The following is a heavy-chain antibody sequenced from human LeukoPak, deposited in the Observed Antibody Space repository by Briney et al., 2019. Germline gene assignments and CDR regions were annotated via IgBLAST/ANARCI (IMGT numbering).Heavy chain of an antibody. V-gene: IGHV3-21*01. CDR3: AKGRRDAYNYYFDY. Sequence: GGSLRLSCAASGFTFSTYSGNWIRQAPGKGLEWVSSISDDSNYIFYADSVKGRFTISRDNAKNSLYLQMNSLTAEDSAVYYCAKGRRDAYNYYFDYWGQGTLVTVSS. D-gene: IGHD5-24*01. CDR1: GFTFSTYS. J-gene: IGHJ4*02. CDR2: ISDDSNYI.